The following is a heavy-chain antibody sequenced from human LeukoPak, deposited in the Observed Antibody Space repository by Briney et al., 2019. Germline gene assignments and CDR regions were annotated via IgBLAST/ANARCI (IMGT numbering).Heavy chain of an antibody. CDR2: IYPSDSDT. CDR1: GYSFTSYW. CDR3: ARESRSSRTIDY. Sequence: GESLKISCKGSGYSFTSYWIGWVRQMPGKGLEWMGIIYPSDSDTKYSPSFRGQVTISADKSITTAYLQWSSLKASDTAIYYCARESRSSRTIDYWGQGTQVTVSP. D-gene: IGHD6-13*01. J-gene: IGHJ4*02. V-gene: IGHV5-51*01.